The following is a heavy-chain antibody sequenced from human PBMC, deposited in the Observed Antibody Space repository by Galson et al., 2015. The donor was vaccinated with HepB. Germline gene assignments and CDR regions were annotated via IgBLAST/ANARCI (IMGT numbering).Heavy chain of an antibody. J-gene: IGHJ4*02. D-gene: IGHD6-19*01. CDR1: GFTFSNAW. CDR2: IKSKTDGGTT. Sequence: SLRLSCAASGFTFSNAWMSWIRQAPGKGLEWVGRIKSKTDGGTTDYAAPVKGRFTISRDDSKNTLYLQMNSLKTEDTAVYYCTTEKAVRAPYYFDYWGQGTLVTVSS. V-gene: IGHV3-15*01. CDR3: TTEKAVRAPYYFDY.